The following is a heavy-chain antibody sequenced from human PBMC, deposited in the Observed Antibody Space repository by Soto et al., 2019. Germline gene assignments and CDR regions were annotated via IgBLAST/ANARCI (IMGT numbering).Heavy chain of an antibody. J-gene: IGHJ5*02. D-gene: IGHD6-13*01. CDR2: TYYRSKLYN. CDR3: ARGSSSWYGVWFDP. Sequence: SQTLSLTCAISGDSVSSNSAAWNWIRQSPSRGLEWLGRTYYRSKLYNDYAVSVKSRITINPDTSKNQFSLQLNSVTPEDTAVYYCARGSSSWYGVWFDPWGQGTLVTVSS. CDR1: GDSVSSNSAA. V-gene: IGHV6-1*01.